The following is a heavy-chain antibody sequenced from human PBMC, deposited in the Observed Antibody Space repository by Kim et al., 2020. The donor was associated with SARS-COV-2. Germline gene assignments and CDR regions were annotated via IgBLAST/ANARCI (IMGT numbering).Heavy chain of an antibody. V-gene: IGHV3-33*05. Sequence: GGSLRLSCAASGFTFSSYGMHWVRQAPGKGLEWVAVISYDGSNKYSADSVKGRFTISRDNSKNTLYLQMNSLRAEDTAVYYCASGPTTYYDSSGYYRKKDYWGQGTLLTVSS. CDR3: ASGPTTYYDSSGYYRKKDY. D-gene: IGHD3-22*01. CDR1: GFTFSSYG. CDR2: ISYDGSNK. J-gene: IGHJ4*02.